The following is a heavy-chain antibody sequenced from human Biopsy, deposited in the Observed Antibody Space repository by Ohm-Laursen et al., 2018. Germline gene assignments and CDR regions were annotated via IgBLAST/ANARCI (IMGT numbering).Heavy chain of an antibody. Sequence: SLRLSCTASGSTFEDYAMHWVRQAPGQGPEWLSYISRSGSIIDYADSVKGRFTISRDNAQNKLYLQMNSLRADETAVYYCARDWGVDYGGNIDYYYFCGMDVWGQGTTVTVSS. J-gene: IGHJ6*02. D-gene: IGHD4-23*01. CDR2: ISRSGSII. CDR3: ARDWGVDYGGNIDYYYFCGMDV. CDR1: GSTFEDYA. V-gene: IGHV3-11*01.